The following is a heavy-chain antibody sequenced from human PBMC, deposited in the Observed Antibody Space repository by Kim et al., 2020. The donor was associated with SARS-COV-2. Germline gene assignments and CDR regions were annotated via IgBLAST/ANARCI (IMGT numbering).Heavy chain of an antibody. D-gene: IGHD1-1*01. V-gene: IGHV3-23*01. CDR3: ARETGGTWDFGY. Sequence: GGSLRISCAASGFTFSNYAMSWVRQAPGKGLEWVSAISGSGDSTYYADSVKGRFTISRDNSKNTLFLQMNSLRAEDTAVYYCARETGGTWDFGYWGQGTMVTVSS. J-gene: IGHJ4*02. CDR1: GFTFSNYA. CDR2: ISGSGDST.